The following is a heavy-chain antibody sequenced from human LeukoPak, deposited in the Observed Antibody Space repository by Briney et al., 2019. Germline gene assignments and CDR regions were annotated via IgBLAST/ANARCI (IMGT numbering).Heavy chain of an antibody. CDR3: AKAGYTSSWPLDY. J-gene: IGHJ4*02. CDR2: LSGSGSTT. D-gene: IGHD6-13*01. CDR1: GFTFSSDG. Sequence: GGSLRLSCAASGFTFSSDGMSWVRQAPGKGLEWVSALSGSGSTTYYADSVKGRFTISRDNSKNTLFLEMNSLRGEDTAVYYCAKAGYTSSWPLDYWGQGTQVTVSS. V-gene: IGHV3-23*01.